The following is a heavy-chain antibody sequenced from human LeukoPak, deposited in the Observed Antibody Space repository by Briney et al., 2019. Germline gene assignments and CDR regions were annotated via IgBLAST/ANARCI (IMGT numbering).Heavy chain of an antibody. CDR3: ARASISHYYDFWSGPPIFDP. V-gene: IGHV4-34*01. Sequence: SETLSLTCAVYGGSFSGYYWSWIRQPPGKGLEWIGEINHSGSTNYNPSLKSRVTISVDTSKNQFSLKLSSVTAADTAVYYCARASISHYYDFWSGPPIFDPWGQGTPVTVSS. CDR2: INHSGST. CDR1: GGSFSGYY. D-gene: IGHD3-3*01. J-gene: IGHJ5*02.